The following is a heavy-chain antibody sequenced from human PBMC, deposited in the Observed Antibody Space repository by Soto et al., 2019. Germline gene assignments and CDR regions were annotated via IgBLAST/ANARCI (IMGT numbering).Heavy chain of an antibody. CDR3: ARGRAGDY. V-gene: IGHV4-34*01. D-gene: IGHD3-10*01. CDR2: INHSGST. CDR1: GGSFSGYY. Sequence: QVQLQQWGAGLLKPSETLSLTCAVYGGSFSGYYWSWIRQPPGKGLEWIGEINHSGSTNYNPALKSRVTISVDTSKNQFSLKLSSVTAADTAVYYCARGRAGDYWGQGTLVTVSS. J-gene: IGHJ4*02.